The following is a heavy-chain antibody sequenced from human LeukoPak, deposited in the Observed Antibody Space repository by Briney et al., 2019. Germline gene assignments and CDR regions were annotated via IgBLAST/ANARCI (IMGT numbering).Heavy chain of an antibody. CDR2: IYPGDSDT. J-gene: IGHJ3*02. CDR1: GYSFTSYW. V-gene: IGHV5-51*01. D-gene: IGHD1-20*01. Sequence: GESLKISCKGSGYSFTSYWIGWVRQMPGKGLGWMGIIYPGDSDTRYSPSFQGQVTISADKSISTAYLQWSSLKASDTAMYYCAKPGGYNWNQNGAFDIWGQGTMVTVSS. CDR3: AKPGGYNWNQNGAFDI.